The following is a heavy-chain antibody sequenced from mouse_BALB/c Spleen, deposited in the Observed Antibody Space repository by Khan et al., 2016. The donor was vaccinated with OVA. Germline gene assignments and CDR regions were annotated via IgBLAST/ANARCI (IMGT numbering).Heavy chain of an antibody. D-gene: IGHD1-2*01. CDR2: IYPYNDDT. CDR3: TRQRRLQGFPY. V-gene: IGHV1S136*01. J-gene: IGHJ3*01. Sequence: MQLEESGPELVKPGASVKMSCMASGYTFTSYVIHWARQKPGQDLEWIGYIYPYNDDTKYNEKFNGKATLTSDKSSSTAFMELSSLTSEDSAVYYCTRQRRLQGFPYWGQGTLVTVSA. CDR1: GYTFTSYV.